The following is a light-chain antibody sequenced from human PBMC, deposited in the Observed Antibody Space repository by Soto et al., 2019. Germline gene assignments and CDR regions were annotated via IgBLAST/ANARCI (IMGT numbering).Light chain of an antibody. CDR3: QQYENLPT. J-gene: IGKJ5*01. V-gene: IGKV1-33*01. CDR2: DAS. CDR1: QNINNY. Sequence: DIQMIQSPSSLSASVGARVTITCQASQNINNYLNWYQQKPGRAPKLLIYDASNLEAGVPSRFRGSGSGTDFTFTISRLQPEDIATFYCQQYENLPTFGQGTRLEIK.